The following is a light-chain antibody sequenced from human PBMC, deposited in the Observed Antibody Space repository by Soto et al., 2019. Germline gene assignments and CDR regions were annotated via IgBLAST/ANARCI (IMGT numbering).Light chain of an antibody. CDR3: SAYASSRDIF. J-gene: IGLJ2*01. V-gene: IGLV2-14*01. CDR1: SSDVGGYKY. Sequence: QSALTQPASVSGSPGQSITISCTGTSSDVGGYKYVSWYQQHPGKAPKLMLYEVSNRPSGVSNRFSGSKSGNTASLTISGLRAEDEADYYCSAYASSRDIFFGGGTKLTVL. CDR2: EVS.